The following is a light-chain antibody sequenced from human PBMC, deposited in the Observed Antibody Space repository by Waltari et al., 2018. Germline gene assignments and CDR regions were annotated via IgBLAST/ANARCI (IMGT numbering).Light chain of an antibody. J-gene: IGKJ4*01. CDR2: GVS. CDR3: QQHGGAPLT. V-gene: IGKV3-20*01. Sequence: EIVLTQSPGTLSLSPGESVTLSCRAGQIFSGSFMAWYQQKPGQAPRLLIYGVSRRATGVPDRFSGSGSGTDFTLTISRLEPEDFAVYYCQQHGGAPLTFGGGTKVEI. CDR1: QIFSGSF.